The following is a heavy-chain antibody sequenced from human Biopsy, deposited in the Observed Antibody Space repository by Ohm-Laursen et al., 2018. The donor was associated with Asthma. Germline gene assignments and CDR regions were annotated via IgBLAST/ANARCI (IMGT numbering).Heavy chain of an antibody. CDR1: GDSLGSFINYA. J-gene: IGHJ6*02. Sequence: SAKVSCNASGDSLGSFINYAISWVRQAPRQGLEWMGGLIPVLGTADYAPMFEGRVTITADESTSTAYLELTSLRFEDTAVYYCARGYSGTDRIVYYYSGMEVWGQGTTVTVSS. V-gene: IGHV1-69*13. D-gene: IGHD5-12*01. CDR3: ARGYSGTDRIVYYYSGMEV. CDR2: LIPVLGTA.